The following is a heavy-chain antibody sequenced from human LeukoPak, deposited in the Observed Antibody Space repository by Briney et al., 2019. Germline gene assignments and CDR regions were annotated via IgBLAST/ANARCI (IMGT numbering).Heavy chain of an antibody. J-gene: IGHJ4*02. D-gene: IGHD2-15*01. CDR3: ARRGRAVRY. CDR2: INHSGST. Sequence: PSETLSLTCTVSGGSISSSSYYWGWIRQPPGKGLEWIGEINHSGSTNYNPSLKSRVTISVDTSKNQFSLKLSSVTAADTAVYYCARRGRAVRYWGQGTLVTVSS. V-gene: IGHV4-39*07. CDR1: GGSISSSSYY.